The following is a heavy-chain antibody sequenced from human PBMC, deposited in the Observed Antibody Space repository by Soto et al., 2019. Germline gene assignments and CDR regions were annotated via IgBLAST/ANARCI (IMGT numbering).Heavy chain of an antibody. CDR2: ISYEGSIK. D-gene: IGHD2-15*01. V-gene: IGHV3-30-3*01. CDR1: GFTFSNYA. J-gene: IGHJ4*02. CDR3: ARGPIDCSGGSCRYYFDY. Sequence: QVQLVESGGGVVQPGRSLRLSCAASGFTFSNYAMHWVRQAPGKGLEWGAVISYEGSIKYYADSVKGRFTISRDNSKNTLDRQMNRLRAEDTTIYYCARGPIDCSGGSCRYYFDYWGQGTLVTVSS.